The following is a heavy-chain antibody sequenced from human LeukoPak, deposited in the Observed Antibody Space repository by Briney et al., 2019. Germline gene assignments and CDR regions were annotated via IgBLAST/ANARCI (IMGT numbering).Heavy chain of an antibody. CDR3: ARALPYGYCTNGVCPEY. J-gene: IGHJ4*02. CDR2: IIPIFGTA. D-gene: IGHD2-8*01. Sequence: SVKVSCKASGGTFISYAISWVRQAPGQGLEWMGGIIPIFGTANYAQKFQGRVTITADESTSTAYMELSSLRSEDTAVYYCARALPYGYCTNGVCPEYWGQGTLVTVSS. V-gene: IGHV1-69*13. CDR1: GGTFISYA.